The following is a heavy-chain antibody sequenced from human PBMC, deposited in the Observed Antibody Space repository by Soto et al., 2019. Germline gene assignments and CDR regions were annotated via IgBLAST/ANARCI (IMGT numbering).Heavy chain of an antibody. CDR1: GFTLRSYG. CDR2: IWNDGSNK. J-gene: IGHJ3*02. D-gene: IGHD4-17*01. CDR3: ARSNYGDYSGHDAFGI. V-gene: IGHV3-33*03. Sequence: PGGSLRLSCEASGFTLRSYGMHWGRQAPGKGLEWVAVIWNDGSNKYYADSVKGRFTIPRDDSKNSLYLQMDNLRAEDTAVYYCARSNYGDYSGHDAFGIWGQGTMVT.